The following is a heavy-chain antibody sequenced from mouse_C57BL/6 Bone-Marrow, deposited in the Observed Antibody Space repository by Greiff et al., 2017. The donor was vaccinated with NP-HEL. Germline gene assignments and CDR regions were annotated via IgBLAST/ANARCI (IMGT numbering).Heavy chain of an antibody. D-gene: IGHD2-4*01. J-gene: IGHJ4*01. CDR3: ARAPIYYDYDVGAMDY. V-gene: IGHV1-53*01. CDR2: INPSNGGT. CDR1: GYTFTSYW. Sequence: QVQLQQPGTELVKPGASVKLSCKASGYTFTSYWMHWVKQRPGQGLEWIGNINPSNGGTNYNEKFKSKATLTVDKSSSTAYMQLSSLTSEDSAVYYGARAPIYYDYDVGAMDYWGQGTSVTVSS.